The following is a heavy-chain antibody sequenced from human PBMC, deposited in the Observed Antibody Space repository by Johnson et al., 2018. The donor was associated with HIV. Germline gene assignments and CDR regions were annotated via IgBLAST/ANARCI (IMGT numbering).Heavy chain of an antibody. CDR1: AFSFSGYA. CDR2: VSYDASNQ. V-gene: IGHV3-30*04. J-gene: IGHJ3*02. Sequence: QVQLVESGGGVVQPGRSLRLSCTSAFSFSGYAMHWVRQAPGKGLEWVAVVSYDASNQSYDDSVKGRFTISRDNSKNTLYLQMNSLRAEDTAMYYCAKEKDYGAFDIWGQGTMVTVSA. CDR3: AKEKDYGAFDI. D-gene: IGHD3-16*01.